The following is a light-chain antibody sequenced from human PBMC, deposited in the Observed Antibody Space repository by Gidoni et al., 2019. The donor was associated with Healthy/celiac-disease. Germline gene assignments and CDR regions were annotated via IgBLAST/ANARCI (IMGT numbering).Light chain of an antibody. V-gene: IGKV3-11*01. CDR2: DAS. Sequence: EIVLTQSPATLSLAAGESATLTCRASQSVSSYLAWYQQKPGQAPRLLIYDASNRATGIPARFSGSGSGTDFTLTISSLEPEDFAVYYCQQRSNWPATFGQGTKVEIK. J-gene: IGKJ1*01. CDR3: QQRSNWPAT. CDR1: QSVSSY.